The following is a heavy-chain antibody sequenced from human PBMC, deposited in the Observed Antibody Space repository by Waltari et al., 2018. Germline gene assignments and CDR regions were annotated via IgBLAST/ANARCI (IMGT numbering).Heavy chain of an antibody. D-gene: IGHD4-17*01. V-gene: IGHV3-74*01. CDR1: GFSVSRFW. J-gene: IGHJ4*02. Sequence: EVQLVESGGGLVQPGGSLRLYCVACGFSVSRFWMHWVRKAPGEGLVWVSRVDRDGSGTTYADSVKGRFTTSRDNAKNTLYLQMNRLRAEDTAVYYCVRGYGRGVTNGDYFEYWGQGTLVTVSS. CDR2: VDRDGSGT. CDR3: VRGYGRGVTNGDYFEY.